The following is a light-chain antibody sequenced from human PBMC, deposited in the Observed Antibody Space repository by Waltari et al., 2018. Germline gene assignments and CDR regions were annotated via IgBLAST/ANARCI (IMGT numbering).Light chain of an antibody. J-gene: IGKJ3*01. Sequence: DIVMTQSPDSLAVSLGERATSNCKSSQSVLYSSNNKNYLAWYQQKPGQPPKLLIYWASTRVSGVPDRFGSCGSGTDFTLTISSLQAEDVAVYYCQQYYTTPFTFRPGTKVDIK. CDR3: QQYYTTPFT. V-gene: IGKV4-1*01. CDR1: QSVLYSSNNKNY. CDR2: WAS.